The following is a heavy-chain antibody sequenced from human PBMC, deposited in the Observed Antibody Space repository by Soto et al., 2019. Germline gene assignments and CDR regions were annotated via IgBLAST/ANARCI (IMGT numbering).Heavy chain of an antibody. CDR2: ISYDGSNT. Sequence: QVQLVESGGGVVQPGRSLRLSCAASGFTFSSYGMHWVRQAPGKGLEWVASISYDGSNTYYADSVKERFTISRDNSKNTLYLQMNSLRAEDTSVYYCAKEGGLSGSYYISSSYYFDYWGQGTLVTVSS. V-gene: IGHV3-30*18. CDR1: GFTFSSYG. CDR3: AKEGGLSGSYYISSSYYFDY. J-gene: IGHJ4*02. D-gene: IGHD1-26*01.